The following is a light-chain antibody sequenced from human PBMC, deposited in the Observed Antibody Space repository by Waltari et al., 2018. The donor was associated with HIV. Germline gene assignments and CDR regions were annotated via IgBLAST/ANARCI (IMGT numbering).Light chain of an antibody. CDR2: DAY. CDR1: QSISTY. CDR3: QQRSNWPRPT. Sequence: EIVLTQSPATLSLSPGESANLSCRASQSISTYLAWYQQKPGQAPRLLIFDAYNRATGIPARFSGSGSGTDFTLTISSLEPEDFAVYYCQQRSNWPRPTFGGGTKVEIK. V-gene: IGKV3-11*01. J-gene: IGKJ4*01.